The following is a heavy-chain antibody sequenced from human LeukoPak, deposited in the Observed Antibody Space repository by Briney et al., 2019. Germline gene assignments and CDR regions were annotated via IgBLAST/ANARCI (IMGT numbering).Heavy chain of an antibody. CDR1: GGSFSGYY. CDR3: ARETHGDYAYYYYMDV. Sequence: SETLSLTCAVYGGSFSGYYWSWIRQPPGKGLEWIGEINHSGSTNYNPSLKSRVTISVDTSKNQFSLKLSSVTAADTAVYYCARETHGDYAYYYYMDVWGKGTTVTISS. D-gene: IGHD4-17*01. J-gene: IGHJ6*03. CDR2: INHSGST. V-gene: IGHV4-34*01.